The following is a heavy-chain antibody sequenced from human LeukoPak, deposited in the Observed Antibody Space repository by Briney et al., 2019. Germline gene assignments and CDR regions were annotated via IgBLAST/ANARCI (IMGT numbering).Heavy chain of an antibody. CDR2: ISSSSSYI. J-gene: IGHJ6*02. V-gene: IGHV3-21*01. CDR3: ARISTTVKYYYGMDV. CDR1: GFTFSSYS. Sequence: GGSLRLSCAASGFTFSSYSMNWVRQAPGKGLEWVSSISSSSSYIYYADSVKGRSTISRDNAKNSLYLQMNSLRAEDTAVYYCARISTTVKYYYGMDVWGQGTTVTVSS. D-gene: IGHD4-11*01.